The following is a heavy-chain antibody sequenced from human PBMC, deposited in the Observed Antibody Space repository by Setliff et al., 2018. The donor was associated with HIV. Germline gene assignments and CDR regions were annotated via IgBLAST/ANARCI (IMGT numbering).Heavy chain of an antibody. CDR1: GGSISSHY. CDR2: IYYSGST. J-gene: IGHJ4*02. CDR3: ARSRLDFDWLNSYFDY. Sequence: SETLSLTCTVSGGSISSHYWSWIRQPPGKRLEWIGYIYYSGSTNYNPSLKSRVTISVDTSKNQFSLKLSSVIAADTAVYYCARSRLDFDWLNSYFDYWGQGSLVTVSS. V-gene: IGHV4-59*11. D-gene: IGHD3-9*01.